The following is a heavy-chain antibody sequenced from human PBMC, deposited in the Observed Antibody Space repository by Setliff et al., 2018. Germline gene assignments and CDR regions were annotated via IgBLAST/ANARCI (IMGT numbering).Heavy chain of an antibody. CDR1: GVSIANTASY. D-gene: IGHD4-17*01. CDR3: VRDAGDGYGVDAYAGGGFDF. Sequence: PSETLSLTCNVSGVSIANTASYWSWIRQPAGKTLEWIGQVYVGGYTYYNPSFESRVSISVDRSNNQFSLKLNSVTAADTAVYYCVRDAGDGYGVDAYAGGGFDFWGQGTMVTVSS. J-gene: IGHJ3*01. CDR2: VYVGGYT. V-gene: IGHV4-61*09.